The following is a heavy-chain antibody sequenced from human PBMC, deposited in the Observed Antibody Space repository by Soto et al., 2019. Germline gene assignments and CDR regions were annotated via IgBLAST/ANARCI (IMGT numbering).Heavy chain of an antibody. CDR3: ARCIVLVPAGTHDAFDI. Sequence: QVQLVESGGGVVQPGRSLRLSCAASGFTFSSYAMHWVRQAPGKGLEWVAVISYDGSNKYYADSVKGRFTISRDNSKNTLNLQMNSLRAEDTAVYYGARCIVLVPAGTHDAFDIWGQGTMVTVSS. V-gene: IGHV3-30-3*01. D-gene: IGHD2-2*01. J-gene: IGHJ3*02. CDR1: GFTFSSYA. CDR2: ISYDGSNK.